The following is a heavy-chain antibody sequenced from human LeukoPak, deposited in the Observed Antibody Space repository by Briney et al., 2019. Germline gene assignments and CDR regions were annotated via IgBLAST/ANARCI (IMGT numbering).Heavy chain of an antibody. V-gene: IGHV3-48*04. Sequence: GGSLRLSCAASGFTFSSYNMNWVRQAPGKGLEWVSYISWSTTTIYYADSVKGRFTISRDNAKNSLYLQMNSLRAEDTAVYYCARGHTVEATMDAFDIWGQGTMVTVSS. CDR3: ARGHTVEATMDAFDI. CDR1: GFTFSSYN. J-gene: IGHJ3*02. D-gene: IGHD1-26*01. CDR2: ISWSTTTI.